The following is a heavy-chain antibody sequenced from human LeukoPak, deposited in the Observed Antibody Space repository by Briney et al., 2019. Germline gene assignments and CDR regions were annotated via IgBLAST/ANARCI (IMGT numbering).Heavy chain of an antibody. V-gene: IGHV3-20*04. J-gene: IGHJ5*02. Sequence: GGSLRLSCAASGFIFSDYYMSWIRQAPGKGLEWVSGINWNGGSTGYADSVKGRFTISRDNAKNSLYVQMNSLRAEDPAVYYCARDHRRFDPWGQGTLVTVSS. CDR2: INWNGGST. CDR3: ARDHRRFDP. CDR1: GFIFSDYY.